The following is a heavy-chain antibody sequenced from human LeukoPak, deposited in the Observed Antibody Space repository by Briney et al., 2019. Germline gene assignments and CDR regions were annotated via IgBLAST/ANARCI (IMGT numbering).Heavy chain of an antibody. CDR1: VYTFTSYG. D-gene: IGHD3-3*01. CDR2: ISAYNGNT. Sequence: ASVTVSFKASVYTFTSYGNSWVRQPPGHGLEWMGWISAYNGNTKYAQNLQGRVTMTTDTSTSTAYMELRSLRSDDTAVYYFARVRTDFWSGYFYNYFDYWGQGTLATVS. CDR3: ARVRTDFWSGYFYNYFDY. V-gene: IGHV1-18*01. J-gene: IGHJ4*02.